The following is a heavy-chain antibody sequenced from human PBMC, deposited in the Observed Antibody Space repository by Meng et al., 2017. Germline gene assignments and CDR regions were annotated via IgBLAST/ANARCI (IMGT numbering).Heavy chain of an antibody. CDR2: ISYDGSNK. CDR3: ASGSQWLFPY. V-gene: IGHV3-30*01. J-gene: IGHJ4*02. Sequence: VQLVGSGGGVVQPVRSLRLSCAASGFTFSSYAMHWVRQAPGKGLEWVAVISYDGSNKYYADSVKGRFTISRDNSKNTLYLQMNSLRAEDTAVYYCASGSQWLFPYWGQGTLVTVSS. CDR1: GFTFSSYA. D-gene: IGHD6-19*01.